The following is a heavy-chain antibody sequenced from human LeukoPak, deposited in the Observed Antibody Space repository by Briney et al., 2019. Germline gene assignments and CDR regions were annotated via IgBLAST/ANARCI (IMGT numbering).Heavy chain of an antibody. CDR3: ARGVRKYFDL. Sequence: PSETLSLTCAVYGGSFSGYYWSWIRQPPGKGLEWIGEINHSGSTNYNPSLKSRVTISVDTSKNQFSLKLSSVTAADTAVYYCARGVRKYFDLWGRGTLVTVSS. V-gene: IGHV4-34*01. CDR1: GGSFSGYY. J-gene: IGHJ2*01. D-gene: IGHD2-2*01. CDR2: INHSGST.